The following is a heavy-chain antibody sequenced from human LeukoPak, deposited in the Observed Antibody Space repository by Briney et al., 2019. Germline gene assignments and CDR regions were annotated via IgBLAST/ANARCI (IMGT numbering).Heavy chain of an antibody. CDR1: GYTFNDYG. CDR2: ISTFNGNA. D-gene: IGHD2-15*01. Sequence: ASVKVSCKASGYTFNDYGISWVRQAPGQGLEWMGWISTFNGNAQYAQNFQGRVTMTTDTSTRTADIELKSLRSDDTAVYYCARGRYCSGGNCWAIYYYYMDVWGKGTTVTVSS. CDR3: ARGRYCSGGNCWAIYYYYMDV. J-gene: IGHJ6*03. V-gene: IGHV1-18*01.